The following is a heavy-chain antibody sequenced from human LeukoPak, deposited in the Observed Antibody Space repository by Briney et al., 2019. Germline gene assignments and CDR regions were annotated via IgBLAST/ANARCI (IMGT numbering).Heavy chain of an antibody. D-gene: IGHD3-22*01. CDR1: GYTFTSYD. J-gene: IGHJ4*02. CDR3: ARGGPSPPETYYYDSSGSFIDY. V-gene: IGHV1-8*01. CDR2: MNPNSGNT. Sequence: ASVKVSCKASGYTFTSYDINWVRQATGQGLEWMGWMNPNSGNTGYAQKFRGRVTMTRNTSISTAYMELSSLRSEDTAVYYCARGGPSPPETYYYDSSGSFIDYWGQGTLVTVSS.